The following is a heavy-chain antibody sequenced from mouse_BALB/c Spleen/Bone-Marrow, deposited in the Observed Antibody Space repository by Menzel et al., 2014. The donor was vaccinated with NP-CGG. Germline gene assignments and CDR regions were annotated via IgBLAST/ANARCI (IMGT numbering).Heavy chain of an antibody. CDR2: IRGVGGYT. Sequence: EVQGVESGGGLVKSGGSLKLSRAASGFSFGNYGMSWLRQTPEKRLGGVATIRGVGGYTFYSDSVKGRFTISRDNAKNNLYLQLSGLRSEDTALYYCARHAYYDQTEVSFVCWGQGTLVTVSA. CDR1: GFSFGNYG. D-gene: IGHD2-4*01. V-gene: IGHV5-9-2*01. J-gene: IGHJ3*01. CDR3: ARHAYYDQTEVSFVC.